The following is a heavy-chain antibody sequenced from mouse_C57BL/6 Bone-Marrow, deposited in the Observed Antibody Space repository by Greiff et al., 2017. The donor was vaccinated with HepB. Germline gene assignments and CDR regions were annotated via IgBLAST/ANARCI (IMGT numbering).Heavy chain of an antibody. Sequence: VKLMESGPGLVKPSQSLFLTCSITGFPITSGYYWIWIRQSPGKPLEWMGYFTHSGETFYNPSLQSPISITRETSKNQFFLQLNSVTTEDTAMYYCAGDQDSSGFAYWGQGTLVTVSA. CDR3: AGDQDSSGFAY. V-gene: IGHV12-3*01. CDR1: GFPITSGYY. D-gene: IGHD3-2*02. J-gene: IGHJ3*01. CDR2: FTHSGET.